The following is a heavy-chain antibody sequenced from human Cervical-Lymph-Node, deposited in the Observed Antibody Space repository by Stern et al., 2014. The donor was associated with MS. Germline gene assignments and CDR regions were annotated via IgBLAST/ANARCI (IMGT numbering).Heavy chain of an antibody. V-gene: IGHV2-70*04. D-gene: IGHD3-3*01. J-gene: IGHJ4*02. Sequence: ESGPELVKPTQTLKLTCTFSGFSLVTSGVRVSWIRQPPGKALEWLARIGWNDKTFYNTSLMTRLTISKDTSKIQVVLTMTNVDPVDTATYYCARMMGSGYRHYFDYWGQGTPVTVS. CDR3: ARMMGSGYRHYFDY. CDR1: GFSLVTSGVR. CDR2: IGWNDKT.